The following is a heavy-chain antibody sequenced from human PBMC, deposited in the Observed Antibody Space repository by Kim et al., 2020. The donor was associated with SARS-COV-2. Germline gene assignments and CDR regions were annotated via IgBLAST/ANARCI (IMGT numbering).Heavy chain of an antibody. V-gene: IGHV4-59*01. Sequence: SETLSLTCTVSGGSISSYYWSWIRQPPGKGLEWIGYIYYSGSTNYNPSLKSRVTISVDTSKNQFSLKLSSVTAADTAVYYCARVSPLTIFRVVGDFDIWGQGTMVTVSS. CDR3: ARVSPLTIFRVVGDFDI. J-gene: IGHJ3*02. CDR1: GGSISSYY. CDR2: IYYSGST. D-gene: IGHD3-3*01.